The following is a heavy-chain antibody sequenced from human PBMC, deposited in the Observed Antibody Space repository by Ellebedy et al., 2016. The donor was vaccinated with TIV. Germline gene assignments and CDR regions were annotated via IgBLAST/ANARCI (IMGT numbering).Heavy chain of an antibody. J-gene: IGHJ3*01. D-gene: IGHD2-21*01. CDR1: GFSFRMYD. V-gene: IGHV3-23*01. Sequence: GESLKISCAASGFSFRMYDMGWVRQVPGKGLEWVLGISGSGSSTHYADSVKGRFTISRDKSKNTVSLQMNSLRAEDTALYYCAKGYFSRAYCGGDCYLDDPFDVWGQGTVVTVSS. CDR3: AKGYFSRAYCGGDCYLDDPFDV. CDR2: ISGSGSST.